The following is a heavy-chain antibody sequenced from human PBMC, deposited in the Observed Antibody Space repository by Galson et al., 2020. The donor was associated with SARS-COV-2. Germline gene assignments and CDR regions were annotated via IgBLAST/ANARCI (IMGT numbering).Heavy chain of an antibody. CDR3: ASPYLAAASFFGAFDI. V-gene: IGHV3-48*03. Sequence: GGSLRLSCAGSGFRFSSYEMNWVRQAPGKGLEWVSYISSSGTNIYYADSVKGRFTISRDNAKNSLYLQMTSLRAEDTAVYYCASPYLAAASFFGAFDIWGLGTMVTVSS. CDR2: ISSSGTNI. D-gene: IGHD6-13*01. J-gene: IGHJ3*02. CDR1: GFRFSSYE.